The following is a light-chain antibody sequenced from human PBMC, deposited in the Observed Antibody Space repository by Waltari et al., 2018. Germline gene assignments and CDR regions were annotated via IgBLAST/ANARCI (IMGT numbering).Light chain of an antibody. V-gene: IGLV6-57*03. CDR2: EDN. CDR1: SGNIATNY. Sequence: FMLTQPHSVSESPGKTVTISCTPSSGNIATNYVQCYQQRPGSAPTKVIYEDNQRPSGVPDRFSGSIDSSSNSASLIISGLKAEDEADYYCQSFDSSHVVFGGGTKLTVL. CDR3: QSFDSSHVV. J-gene: IGLJ2*01.